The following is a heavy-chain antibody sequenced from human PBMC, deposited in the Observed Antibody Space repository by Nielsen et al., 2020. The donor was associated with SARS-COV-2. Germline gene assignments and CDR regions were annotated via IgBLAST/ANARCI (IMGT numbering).Heavy chain of an antibody. CDR2: FDPQDGET. Sequence: ASVKVSCKVSGGALTLFSMHWVRQAPGKGLEWMGEFDPQDGETTYAQKFQGRVTMTEDTSIDTAYLDLNGLTSDDTAVYYCARAYSSGWKLYYYYGMDVWGQGTTVTVSS. CDR1: GGALTLFS. V-gene: IGHV1-24*01. CDR3: ARAYSSGWKLYYYYGMDV. J-gene: IGHJ6*02. D-gene: IGHD6-19*01.